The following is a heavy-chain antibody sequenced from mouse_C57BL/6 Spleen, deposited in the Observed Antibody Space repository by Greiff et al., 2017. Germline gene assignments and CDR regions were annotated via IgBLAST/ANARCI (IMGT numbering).Heavy chain of an antibody. D-gene: IGHD1-1*01. CDR1: GYTFTSYG. CDR3: ARDYYGSREGYFDV. CDR2: IYPRSGNT. V-gene: IGHV1-81*01. Sequence: QVQLQQSGAELARPGASVKLSCKACGYTFTSYGISWVKQRTGQGLEWIGEIYPRSGNTYYNEKFKGKATLTADKSSSTAYMELRSLTSEDSAVYFCARDYYGSREGYFDVWGTGTTVTVSS. J-gene: IGHJ1*03.